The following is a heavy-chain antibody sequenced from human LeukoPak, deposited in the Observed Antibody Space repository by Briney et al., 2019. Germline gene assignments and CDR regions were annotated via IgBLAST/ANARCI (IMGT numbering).Heavy chain of an antibody. V-gene: IGHV1-8*03. CDR1: GYTFTGYY. CDR2: MNPNSGNT. J-gene: IGHJ5*02. Sequence: ASVKVSCKASGYTFTGYYMHWVRQAPGQGLEWMGWMNPNSGNTGYAQKFQGRVTITRNTSISTAYMELSSLRSEDTAVYYCAREPGYYYDSSGYSPWGQGTLVTVSS. D-gene: IGHD3-22*01. CDR3: AREPGYYYDSSGYSP.